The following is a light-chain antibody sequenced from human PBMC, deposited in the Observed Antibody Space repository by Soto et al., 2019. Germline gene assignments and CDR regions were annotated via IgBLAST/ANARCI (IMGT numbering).Light chain of an antibody. CDR2: GST. V-gene: IGLV1-40*01. CDR3: QSYDSSLGGNYV. Sequence: QSVLSQPPSVSGAPGQRVTISCTGSSSNIGAGYDAHWFQQVPGTAPELLIYGSTNRPSGVPDRFSGSKSGTSASLAITGLQAEDEADYYCQSYDSSLGGNYVFGTGTKV. J-gene: IGLJ1*01. CDR1: SSNIGAGYD.